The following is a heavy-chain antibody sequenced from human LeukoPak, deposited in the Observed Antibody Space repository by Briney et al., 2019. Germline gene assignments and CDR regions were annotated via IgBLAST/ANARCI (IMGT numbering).Heavy chain of an antibody. V-gene: IGHV4-38-2*02. Sequence: SETLSLTCTVSGYSISSGYYWGWIQQPPGEGLEWIGSIYHSGSTYYNPSLKSRVTISVDTSKNQFSLKLSSVTAADTAVYYCAREGETYYYGSGSYSHWGQGTLVTVSS. J-gene: IGHJ4*02. D-gene: IGHD3-10*01. CDR1: GYSISSGYY. CDR3: AREGETYYYGSGSYSH. CDR2: IYHSGST.